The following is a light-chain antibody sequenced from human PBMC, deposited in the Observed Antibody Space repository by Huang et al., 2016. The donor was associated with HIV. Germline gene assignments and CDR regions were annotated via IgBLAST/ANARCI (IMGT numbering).Light chain of an antibody. J-gene: IGKJ1*01. CDR2: GAS. V-gene: IGKV3-20*01. CDR3: QQYDSSPWT. Sequence: EIVLTQSPGTLSLSPGERATLSCRASQSVSSSDLAWYQQKPGQAPRLLFYGASRRATRIPDRFSGSWSGTDFTLTSSRLEPEDFAVYYCQQYDSSPWTFGQGTKVEIK. CDR1: QSVSSSD.